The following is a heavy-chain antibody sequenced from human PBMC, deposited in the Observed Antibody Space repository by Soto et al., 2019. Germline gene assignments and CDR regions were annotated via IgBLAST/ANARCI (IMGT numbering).Heavy chain of an antibody. CDR3: ARSYSGYDYYGY. Sequence: QVQLVQSGAEVEKPGDSVKVSCKASGYTFTGYYMHWVRQAPGQGLEWMGWINPNSGGTNYAQKFKGWVNMTMDTSISTAYMELSRLRSDDTAVYYCARSYSGYDYYGYWGQGTLVTVSS. D-gene: IGHD5-12*01. J-gene: IGHJ4*02. V-gene: IGHV1-2*04. CDR1: GYTFTGYY. CDR2: INPNSGGT.